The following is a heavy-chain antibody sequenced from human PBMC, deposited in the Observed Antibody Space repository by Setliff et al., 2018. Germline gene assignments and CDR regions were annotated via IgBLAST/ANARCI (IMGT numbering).Heavy chain of an antibody. CDR1: GGSFSGYY. D-gene: IGHD1-26*01. V-gene: IGHV4-34*12. CDR2: IIHSGST. Sequence: SETLSLTCAVYGGSFSGYYWSWIRQPPGKRLEWIGEIIHSGSTNYNPSLKSRVTISMDTSKNQFSLHLTSVTAADTAVYYCAREVGTSTSSDAFDAWGQGMMVTVSS. J-gene: IGHJ3*01. CDR3: AREVGTSTSSDAFDA.